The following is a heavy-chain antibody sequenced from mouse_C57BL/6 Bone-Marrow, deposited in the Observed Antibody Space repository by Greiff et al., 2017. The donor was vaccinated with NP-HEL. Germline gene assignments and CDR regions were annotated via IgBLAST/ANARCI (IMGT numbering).Heavy chain of an antibody. CDR2: IYPGSGST. CDR3: ARDEDYYGSSYWYFDV. J-gene: IGHJ1*03. D-gene: IGHD1-1*01. Sequence: QVQLQQPGAELVKPGASVKMSCKASGYTFTSYWITWVKQRPGQGLEWIGDIYPGSGSTNYNEKFKSKATLTVDTSSSTAYMQLSSLTSEDSAVYYCARDEDYYGSSYWYFDVWGTGTTVTVSS. CDR1: GYTFTSYW. V-gene: IGHV1-55*01.